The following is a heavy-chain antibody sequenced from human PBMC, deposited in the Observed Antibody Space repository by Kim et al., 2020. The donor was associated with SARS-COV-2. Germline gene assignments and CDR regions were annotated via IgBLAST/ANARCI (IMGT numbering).Heavy chain of an antibody. Sequence: GGSLRLSCAASGFTFSGSAMHWVRQASGKGLEWVGRIRSKANSYATAYAASVKGRFTISRDDSKNTAYLQMNSLKTEDTAVYYCTRHQDPSVYSSGWYGGSYPYYYYYYGMDVWGQGTTVTVSS. V-gene: IGHV3-73*01. D-gene: IGHD6-19*01. CDR3: TRHQDPSVYSSGWYGGSYPYYYYYYGMDV. CDR1: GFTFSGSA. CDR2: IRSKANSYAT. J-gene: IGHJ6*02.